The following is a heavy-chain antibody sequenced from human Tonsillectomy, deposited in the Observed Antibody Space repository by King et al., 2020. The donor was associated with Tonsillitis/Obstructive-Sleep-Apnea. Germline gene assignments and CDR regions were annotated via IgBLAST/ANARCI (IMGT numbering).Heavy chain of an antibody. V-gene: IGHV7-4-1*02. J-gene: IGHJ4*02. CDR2: INTNTGNP. D-gene: IGHD3-3*01. Sequence: QLVQSGSELKKPGASVKVSCKASGYTFTNYAIIWVRQAPVQGLEWMGWINTNTGNPTYAQDVTGRFVFSLDTSVRTAYLQSSSLKADDTVMYYCASEFNSAFWFPDYWGQGTLVTVSA. CDR3: ASEFNSAFWFPDY. CDR1: GYTFTNYA.